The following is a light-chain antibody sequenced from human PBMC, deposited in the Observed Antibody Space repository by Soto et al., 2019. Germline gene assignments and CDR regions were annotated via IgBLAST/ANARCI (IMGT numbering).Light chain of an antibody. CDR2: EVS. CDR1: SSDVGGYNNH. J-gene: IGLJ1*01. Sequence: QSALTQPPSASGSPGQSVTISCTGTSSDVGGYNNHVSWYQQHPGKAPKLMIYEVSKRPSGVPDRFSGSKSGNTASLTVSGLQAEDEADYYCSSYAGSNNFVFGTGTKVTVL. V-gene: IGLV2-8*01. CDR3: SSYAGSNNFV.